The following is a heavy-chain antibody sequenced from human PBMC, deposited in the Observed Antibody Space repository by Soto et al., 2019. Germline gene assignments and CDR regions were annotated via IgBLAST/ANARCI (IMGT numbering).Heavy chain of an antibody. CDR2: INHSGST. Sequence: PSETLSLTCAVYGGSFSGYYWSWIRQPPGKGLEWIGEINHSGSTNYNPSLKSRVTISVDTSKNQFSLKLSSVTAADTAVYYCARGPLVVPANYYYYYMDVWGKGTTVTVSS. CDR1: GGSFSGYY. CDR3: ARGPLVVPANYYYYYMDV. V-gene: IGHV4-34*01. D-gene: IGHD2-2*01. J-gene: IGHJ6*03.